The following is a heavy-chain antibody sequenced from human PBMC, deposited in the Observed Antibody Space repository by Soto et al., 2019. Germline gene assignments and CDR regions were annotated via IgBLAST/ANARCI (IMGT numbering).Heavy chain of an antibody. CDR1: GFAFGGYV. J-gene: IGHJ5*01. D-gene: IGHD3-22*01. CDR2: ISSDGGST. V-gene: IGHV3-64D*06. CDR3: VSNPGYYADSSADFDF. Sequence: GGSLRLSFAASGFAFGGYVINWVRQAPGKGLEEVSAISSDGGSTYYADSVRGGFTISRDNAKNTLFLQMKSLRAEETAVYSCVSNPGYYADSSADFDFWGQGTLVTVSS.